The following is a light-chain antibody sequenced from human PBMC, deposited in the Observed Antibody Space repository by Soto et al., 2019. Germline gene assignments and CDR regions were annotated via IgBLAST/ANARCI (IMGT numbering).Light chain of an antibody. J-gene: IGKJ2*01. CDR3: LQDYDYPYT. Sequence: AIQMTQSPSSLSASVGDRVTITCRASQGIRDDLAWYQQRPGKAPKLLIYAASNLQSGVPSRFSGSGSGTDFTLIISSLQHEDFATYYCLQDYDYPYTFGQGTKLEIK. CDR2: AAS. V-gene: IGKV1-6*01. CDR1: QGIRDD.